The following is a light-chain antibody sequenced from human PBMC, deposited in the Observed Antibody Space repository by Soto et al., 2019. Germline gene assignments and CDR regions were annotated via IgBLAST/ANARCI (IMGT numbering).Light chain of an antibody. CDR3: HQYNTWPLT. V-gene: IGKV1-5*03. CDR2: KAS. Sequence: IQLTQSPSSLSASVGDRVTITCRASQSISSWLAWYQQKPGKAPKLLIYKASTLKSGVPSRFSGSGSGTEFTLAISSLQSEDFAIYYCHQYNTWPLTFGGGTKVDIK. CDR1: QSISSW. J-gene: IGKJ4*01.